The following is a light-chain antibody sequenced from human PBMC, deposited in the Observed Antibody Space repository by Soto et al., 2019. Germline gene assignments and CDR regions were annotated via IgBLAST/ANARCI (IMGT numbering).Light chain of an antibody. CDR2: TSS. Sequence: DIQMTQSPSSVSASVGDRFTISCRASQSIGRNLNWYQQKPGKAPTLLMFTSSNLQSGVPSRFSGSGSGTDFIFTISSLQPEDFATYYCQQSYSTPPTFGQGTKVDI. CDR3: QQSYSTPPT. CDR1: QSIGRN. J-gene: IGKJ1*01. V-gene: IGKV1-39*01.